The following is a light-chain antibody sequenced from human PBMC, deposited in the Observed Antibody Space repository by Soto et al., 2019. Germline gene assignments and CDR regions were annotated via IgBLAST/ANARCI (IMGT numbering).Light chain of an antibody. CDR2: EVS. V-gene: IGLV2-14*01. CDR3: SSYTSSSRLV. J-gene: IGLJ1*01. CDR1: SSDVGGYNY. Sequence: QSALTQPASVSGSPGQSITISCTGTSSDVGGYNYVSWYQQHPGKAPKLMIYEVSNRPSGVSHRFSGSKSGNTASLTISGLQAEDEADYYCSSYTSSSRLVFGTGTKLTVL.